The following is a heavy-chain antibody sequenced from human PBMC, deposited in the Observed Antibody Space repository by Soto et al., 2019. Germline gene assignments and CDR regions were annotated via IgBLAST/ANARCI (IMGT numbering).Heavy chain of an antibody. Sequence: SETLSLTCSIYSGSFSGYYWSWIRQPPGKGLEWIGEISQSGNTNSSPSLKSRVSISIDTSKKQFSLNLASVSAADTAVYYCARATKVSGSSQTSPDFWGQGTLVTVSS. V-gene: IGHV4-34*01. CDR2: ISQSGNT. CDR3: ARATKVSGSSQTSPDF. D-gene: IGHD6-6*01. J-gene: IGHJ4*02. CDR1: SGSFSGYY.